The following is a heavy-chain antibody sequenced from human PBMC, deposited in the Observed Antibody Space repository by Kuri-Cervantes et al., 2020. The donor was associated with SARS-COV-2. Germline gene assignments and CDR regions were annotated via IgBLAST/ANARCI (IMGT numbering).Heavy chain of an antibody. CDR2: IYPGDSDT. J-gene: IGHJ3*02. CDR1: GYTLTELS. D-gene: IGHD5/OR15-5a*01. V-gene: IGHV5-51*01. Sequence: KVSCKVSGYTLTELSMHWVRQAPGKGLEWMGIIYPGDSDTRYSPSFQGQVTISADKSISTAYLQWSSLKASDTAMYYCARPSTPGAFDIWGQGTMVTVSS. CDR3: ARPSTPGAFDI.